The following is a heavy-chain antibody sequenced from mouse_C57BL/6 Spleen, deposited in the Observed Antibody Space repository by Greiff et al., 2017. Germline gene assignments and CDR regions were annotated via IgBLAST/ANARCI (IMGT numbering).Heavy chain of an antibody. V-gene: IGHV1-7*01. CDR3: ARGDWADY. D-gene: IGHD4-1*01. CDR2: INPSSGYT. J-gene: IGHJ2*01. Sequence: QVQLQQSGAELAKPGASVKLSCKASGYTFTSYWMHWVKQRPGQGLEWIGYINPSSGYTKYNQKFKDKATLPADKSSSTAYMQLSSLTYEDSAVYYCARGDWADYWGQGTTLTVSS. CDR1: GYTFTSYW.